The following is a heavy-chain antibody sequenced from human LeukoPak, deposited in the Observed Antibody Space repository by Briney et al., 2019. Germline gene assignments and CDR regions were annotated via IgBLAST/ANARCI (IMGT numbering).Heavy chain of an antibody. J-gene: IGHJ4*02. V-gene: IGHV3-48*01. D-gene: IGHD3-16*01. CDR1: GFTFSSYS. CDR3: ARDPEVTFGGARPYYFDY. Sequence: GGSLRLSCAASGFTFSSYSMNWVRQAPGKGLEWVSYISSSSSTIYYADSVKGRFTISRDNAKNSLYLQMNSLRAEDTAVYYRARDPEVTFGGARPYYFDYWGQGTLVTVPS. CDR2: ISSSSSTI.